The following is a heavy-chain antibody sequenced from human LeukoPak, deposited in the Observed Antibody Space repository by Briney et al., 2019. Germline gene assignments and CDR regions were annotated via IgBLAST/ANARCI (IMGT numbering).Heavy chain of an antibody. CDR2: ISSDGSNT. J-gene: IGHJ4*02. CDR1: GFTVSNYV. Sequence: GGSLRLSCAASGFTVSNYVMHSVRHAQGKGLEWVALISSDGSNTCYADSVKGRFTISRDNSKNALYLQMNSLRAEDTALYYCARGTHAVVAGNYWGQGTLVTVSS. CDR3: ARGTHAVVAGNY. D-gene: IGHD2-15*01. V-gene: IGHV3-30-3*01.